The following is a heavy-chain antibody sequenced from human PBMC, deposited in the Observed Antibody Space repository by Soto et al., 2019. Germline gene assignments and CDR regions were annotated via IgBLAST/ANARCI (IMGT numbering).Heavy chain of an antibody. CDR2: IAVGSDNT. V-gene: IGHV1-58*01. J-gene: IGHJ6*03. D-gene: IGHD2-15*01. CDR1: GFTFTNSA. Sequence: QMQLVQSGPEVRKPGTSVRVSCKTSGFTFTNSALQWVRQARGQRLEWIGWIAVGSDNTNYAQKFQDRVTITRDMSTRTAYMELSGLSSDDTAVYYCAALGGRDYYMDVWGKGTTVTVSS. CDR3: AALGGRDYYMDV.